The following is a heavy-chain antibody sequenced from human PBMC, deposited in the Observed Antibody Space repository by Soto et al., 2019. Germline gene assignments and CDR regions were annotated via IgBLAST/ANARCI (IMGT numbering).Heavy chain of an antibody. CDR2: ISYDGSNK. D-gene: IGHD6-19*01. V-gene: IGHV3-30*18. CDR3: AKDLRLAVAGTRGGYGSFDY. CDR1: GFSFSNYG. Sequence: QVQLVESGGGVVQPGRSLRLSCAASGFSFSNYGMHWVRQAPGKGLEWVTIISYDGSNKYYADSVKGRFTISRDNSKNTLYLQMNSLRAEDTAVYYCAKDLRLAVAGTRGGYGSFDYWGRGTLVTVSS. J-gene: IGHJ4*02.